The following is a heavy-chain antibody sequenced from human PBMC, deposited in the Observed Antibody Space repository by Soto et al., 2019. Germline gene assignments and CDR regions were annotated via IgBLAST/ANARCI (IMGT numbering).Heavy chain of an antibody. D-gene: IGHD1-1*01. CDR1: GFTFTGYS. J-gene: IGHJ4*02. CDR3: ARSLGDHWDEYYFDY. CDR2: ISGTGYNT. V-gene: IGHV3-23*01. Sequence: VQVLESGGDLVQPGGSLRLSCAASGFTFTGYSMSWVRQAPGKELEWVSGISGTGYNTYYADTVQGRFTISRDNSKNTLYLQMDSLRAEDTALYYCARSLGDHWDEYYFDYWGQGTLVTVSS.